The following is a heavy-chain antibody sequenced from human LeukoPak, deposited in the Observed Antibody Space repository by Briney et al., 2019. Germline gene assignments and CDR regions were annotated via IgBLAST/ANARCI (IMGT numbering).Heavy chain of an antibody. CDR3: ARVYGGRYVFDY. J-gene: IGHJ4*02. D-gene: IGHD2-15*01. CDR2: ISYDGSNK. CDR1: GFTFSSYA. V-gene: IGHV3-30*04. Sequence: PGGSRRLSCAASGFTFSSYAMHWVRQAPGKGLEWVAVISYDGSNKYYADSVKGRFTISRDNSKNTLYLQMNSLRAEDTAVYYCARVYGGRYVFDYWGQGTLVTVSS.